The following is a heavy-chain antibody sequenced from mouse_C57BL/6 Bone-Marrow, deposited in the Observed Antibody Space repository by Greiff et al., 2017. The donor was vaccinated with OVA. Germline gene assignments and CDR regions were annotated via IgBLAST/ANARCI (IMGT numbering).Heavy chain of an antibody. CDR2: ISNGGGST. V-gene: IGHV5-12*01. CDR3: ARGGYDGSSYEYFDV. CDR1: GFTFRDYY. Sequence: EVHLVESGGGLVQPGGSLKLSCAASGFTFRDYYMYWVRQTPEKRLEWVAYISNGGGSTYYPDPVKGRFTISRDNAKNTLYLQRSRLKSEDTAMYYCARGGYDGSSYEYFDVWGTGTTVTVSS. D-gene: IGHD1-1*01. J-gene: IGHJ1*03.